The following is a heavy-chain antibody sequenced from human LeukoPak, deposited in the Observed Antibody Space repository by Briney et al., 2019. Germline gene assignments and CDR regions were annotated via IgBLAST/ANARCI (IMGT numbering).Heavy chain of an antibody. V-gene: IGHV4-34*01. CDR3: ARARYYYDSSGLQNFDY. J-gene: IGHJ4*02. D-gene: IGHD3-22*01. CDR2: INHSGST. Sequence: PSETLSLTCAVYGGSFSGYYWSWIRQPPGKGLEWIGEINHSGSTNYNPSLKSRVTISVDTSKNQFSLKLSSVTAADTAVYYCARARYYYDSSGLQNFDYWGQGTLVTVSS. CDR1: GGSFSGYY.